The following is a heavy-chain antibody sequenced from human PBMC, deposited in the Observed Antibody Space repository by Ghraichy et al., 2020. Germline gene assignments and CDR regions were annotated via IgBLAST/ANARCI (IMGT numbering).Heavy chain of an antibody. J-gene: IGHJ1*01. V-gene: IGHV1-2*02. D-gene: IGHD2-21*02. Sequence: ASVKVSCKASGYTFTDYSFHWVRQAPGQGLEWMGWFNPNTGSRNYAQKLQGRVTMTRDTSISTAYLELSGLKSDDTAFYYCARDHSKVHLMTATTRGYFQHWGQGTVVTVSS. CDR3: ARDHSKVHLMTATTRGYFQH. CDR1: GYTFTDYS. CDR2: FNPNTGSR.